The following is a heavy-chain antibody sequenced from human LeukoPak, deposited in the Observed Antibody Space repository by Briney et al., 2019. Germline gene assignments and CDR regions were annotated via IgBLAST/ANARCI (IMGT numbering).Heavy chain of an antibody. CDR1: GGSMSTYY. CDR2: VHYSGVT. V-gene: IGHV4-59*01. D-gene: IGHD5-12*01. J-gene: IGHJ2*01. Sequence: SETLSLTCTISGGSMSTYYWSWIRQSPGKGLEWIGYVHYSGVTNYNPSLKSRVTISEDTSKNQFSLILSSVTAADTAVYYCARDRGLGYNSKWSQVSWYFDFWGRGTLVTVSS. CDR3: ARDRGLGYNSKWSQVSWYFDF.